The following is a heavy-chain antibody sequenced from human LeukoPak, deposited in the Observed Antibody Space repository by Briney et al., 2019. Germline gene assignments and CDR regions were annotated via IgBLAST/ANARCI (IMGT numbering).Heavy chain of an antibody. CDR1: GYTFTGYY. J-gene: IGHJ1*01. CDR3: ARDSYYDSSGYYSSEYFQH. Sequence: ASVKVSCKASGYTFTGYYMHWVRQAPGRGLEWMGWINPNSGGTNYAQKFQGRVTMTRDTSISTAYMELSRLRSDDTAVYYRARDSYYDSSGYYSSEYFQHWGQGTLVTVSS. V-gene: IGHV1-2*02. CDR2: INPNSGGT. D-gene: IGHD3-22*01.